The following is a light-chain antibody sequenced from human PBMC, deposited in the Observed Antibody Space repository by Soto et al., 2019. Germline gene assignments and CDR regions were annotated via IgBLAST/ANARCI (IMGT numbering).Light chain of an antibody. J-gene: IGKJ5*01. CDR3: QQSNRTPT. V-gene: IGKV1-39*01. CDR2: GAS. Sequence: IQMTQSPSSRSASVVDRVTITCRASQSISSYLNWYQQQPGKAPKLLIYGASTLQSGVSSRCSGSGSGTDYTLTISILQPDDFATYYCQQSNRTPTFGQGTRLEIK. CDR1: QSISSY.